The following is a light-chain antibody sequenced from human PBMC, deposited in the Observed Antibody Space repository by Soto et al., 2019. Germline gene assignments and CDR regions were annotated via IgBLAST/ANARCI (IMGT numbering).Light chain of an antibody. CDR3: QQSRNTAYT. J-gene: IGKJ2*01. Sequence: DIQVTQSPPSLSASVGDRVIITCRASQSISSSLNWYQQKPGKAPKVLIHAASSLQSGVPSMFGGSGSGTDFTLTISSLQPEDFATYYCQQSRNTAYTFGQGTKLEIK. CDR1: QSISSS. V-gene: IGKV1-39*01. CDR2: AAS.